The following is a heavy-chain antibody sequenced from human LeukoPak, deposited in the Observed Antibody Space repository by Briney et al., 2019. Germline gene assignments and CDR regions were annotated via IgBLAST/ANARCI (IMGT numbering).Heavy chain of an antibody. CDR2: MNPNSGNT. Sequence: ASVKVSCKASGYTFTGYYMHWVRQATGQGLEWMGWMNPNSGNTGYAQKFQGRVTITRNTSISTAYMELSSLRSEDTAVYYCARGPSHTMVRGVNWFDPWGQGTLVTVSS. CDR3: ARGPSHTMVRGVNWFDP. CDR1: GYTFTGYY. D-gene: IGHD3-10*01. J-gene: IGHJ5*02. V-gene: IGHV1-8*03.